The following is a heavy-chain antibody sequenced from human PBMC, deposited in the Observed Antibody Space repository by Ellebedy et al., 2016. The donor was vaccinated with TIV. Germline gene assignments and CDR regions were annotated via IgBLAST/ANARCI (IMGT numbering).Heavy chain of an antibody. V-gene: IGHV3-21*01. J-gene: IGHJ5*02. D-gene: IGHD1-26*01. CDR2: ISSTGYYI. CDR1: GFTFSTFG. CDR3: ARSGEHDT. Sequence: GESLKISCAASGFTFSTFGMHWVRQAPGKGLEWISSISSTGYYIYYADSVKGRFTISRDDAKNSLFLQMNSLRAEDTAVYHCARSGEHDTWGQGTLVAVSS.